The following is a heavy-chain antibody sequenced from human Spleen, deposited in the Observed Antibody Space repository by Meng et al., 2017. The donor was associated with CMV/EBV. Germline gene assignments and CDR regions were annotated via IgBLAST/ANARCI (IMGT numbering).Heavy chain of an antibody. J-gene: IGHJ6*02. Sequence: GGSLRLSCTVSGGSISNHYWNWVRQAPGKGLEWVSSISSSSSYIYYADSVKGRFTISRDNAKNSLYLQMNSLRAEDTAVYYCARDKPPDIVVVPAAILGYYYGMDVWGQGTTVTVSS. CDR1: GGSISNHY. V-gene: IGHV3-21*01. CDR2: ISSSSSYI. CDR3: ARDKPPDIVVVPAAILGYYYGMDV. D-gene: IGHD2-2*02.